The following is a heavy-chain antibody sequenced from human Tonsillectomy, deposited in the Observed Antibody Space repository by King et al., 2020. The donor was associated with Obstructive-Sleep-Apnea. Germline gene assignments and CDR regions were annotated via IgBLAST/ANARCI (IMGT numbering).Heavy chain of an antibody. CDR2: INPNSGGR. CDR1: GYTFSDKY. Sequence: QLVQSGAEVKKPGASVKVSCKASGYTFSDKYIHWVRQAPGQGLEWMGWINPNSGGRNYALKCQGRVAITRDTSSSTADVELSRLRFDDTAVYYCARDRGGSGTYLVGKHWFDPWGQGIVVTVSS. V-gene: IGHV1-2*02. CDR3: ARDRGGSGTYLVGKHWFDP. D-gene: IGHD3-10*01. J-gene: IGHJ5*02.